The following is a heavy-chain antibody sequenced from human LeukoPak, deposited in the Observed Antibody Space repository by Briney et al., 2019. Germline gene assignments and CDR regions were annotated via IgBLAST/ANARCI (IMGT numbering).Heavy chain of an antibody. D-gene: IGHD3-9*01. CDR1: GGSISSYY. Sequence: PSETLSLTCTVSGGSISSYYWSWIRQPPGKGLEWIGSIYYSGSTHYNPSLKSRVTISVDTSKNQFSLKLSSVTAADTAVYYCARRYYDILTGYQRLDYWGQGSLVTVSS. CDR2: IYYSGST. V-gene: IGHV4-39*01. CDR3: ARRYYDILTGYQRLDY. J-gene: IGHJ4*02.